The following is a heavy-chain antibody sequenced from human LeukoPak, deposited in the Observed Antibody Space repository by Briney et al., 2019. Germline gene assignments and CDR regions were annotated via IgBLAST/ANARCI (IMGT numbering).Heavy chain of an antibody. Sequence: GGSLRLSCAASGFTFSSYAMHWVRQAPGKGLEWVAVISYDGSNKYYADSVKGRFTISRDNSKNTLYLQMNSLRAEDTAVYYCARDFSDSSGHTNGLFDYWGQGTLATVSS. CDR3: ARDFSDSSGHTNGLFDY. CDR2: ISYDGSNK. D-gene: IGHD3-22*01. V-gene: IGHV3-30*01. CDR1: GFTFSSYA. J-gene: IGHJ4*02.